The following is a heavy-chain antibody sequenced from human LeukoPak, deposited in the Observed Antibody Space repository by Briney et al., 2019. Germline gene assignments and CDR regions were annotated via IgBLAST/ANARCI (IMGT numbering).Heavy chain of an antibody. Sequence: GGSLRLSCAASGFTFSSYGMHWVRQAPGKGLEWVAFIRYDGSNKYYADSVKGRFTISRDNSKNTLYLQMNSLRAEDTAVYYCAKDRNEFVVVPAAVRNFDYWGQGTLVTVSS. CDR2: IRYDGSNK. J-gene: IGHJ4*02. CDR1: GFTFSSYG. D-gene: IGHD2-2*01. CDR3: AKDRNEFVVVPAAVRNFDY. V-gene: IGHV3-30*02.